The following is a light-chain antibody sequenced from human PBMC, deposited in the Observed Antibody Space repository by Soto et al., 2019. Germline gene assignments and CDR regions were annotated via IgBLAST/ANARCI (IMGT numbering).Light chain of an antibody. CDR1: QTIMTY. V-gene: IGKV1-39*01. CDR3: QQSYSFPST. J-gene: IGKJ5*01. CDR2: AAS. Sequence: DIHMTQSPSSLSASVGDEVTITCRASQTIMTYLNWYQLKPGKPPRLLIYAASSLQSGVPSRFSGSGSGTDFTLTISSLQPEDFATYYCQQSYSFPSTFGQGTRLEIK.